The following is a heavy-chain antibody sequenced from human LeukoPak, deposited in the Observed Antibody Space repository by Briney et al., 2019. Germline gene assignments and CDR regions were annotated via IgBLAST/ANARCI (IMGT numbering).Heavy chain of an antibody. CDR3: ARVYSSGWYKEWFDP. Sequence: SVKVSCKASGGTFSSYAISWVRQAPGQGLEWMGRIIPILGIANYAQKFQGRVTITADKSTSTAYMELSSLRSEDMAVYYCARVYSSGWYKEWFDPWGQGTLVTVSS. J-gene: IGHJ5*02. CDR2: IIPILGIA. CDR1: GGTFSSYA. D-gene: IGHD6-19*01. V-gene: IGHV1-69*04.